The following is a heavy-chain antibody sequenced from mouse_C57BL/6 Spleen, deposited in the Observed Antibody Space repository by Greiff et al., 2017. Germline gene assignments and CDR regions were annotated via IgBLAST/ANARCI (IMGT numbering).Heavy chain of an antibody. D-gene: IGHD2-5*01. CDR2: ISYDGSN. CDR1: GYSITSGYY. Sequence: VQLQESGPGLVKPSQSLSLSCSVTGYSITSGYYWNWIRQFPGNKLEWMGYISYDGSNNYNPSLKNRISITRDTSKNQFFLKLNSVTTEDTATYYCVFYSNVDLSWFAYWGQGTLVTVSA. V-gene: IGHV3-6*01. J-gene: IGHJ3*01. CDR3: VFYSNVDLSWFAY.